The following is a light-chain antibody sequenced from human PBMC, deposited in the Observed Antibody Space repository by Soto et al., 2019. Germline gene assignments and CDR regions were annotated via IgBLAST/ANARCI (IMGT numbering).Light chain of an antibody. V-gene: IGKV1-5*03. Sequence: DIQMTQSPSTLSASVGDRVTITCRASQSISSWLAWYQQKPGKAPKLLIYKASTLESGVPSRFSGSGSGTEFTLTISSLHPDDFGTYYCQQYDSYSTFGQGTKVEIK. CDR1: QSISSW. CDR3: QQYDSYST. CDR2: KAS. J-gene: IGKJ1*01.